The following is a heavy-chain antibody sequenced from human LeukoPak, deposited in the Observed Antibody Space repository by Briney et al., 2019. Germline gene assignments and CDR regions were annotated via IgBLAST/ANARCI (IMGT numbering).Heavy chain of an antibody. CDR2: INHSGST. D-gene: IGHD3-10*01. CDR1: GGSVSDYY. Sequence: SETLSLTCTISGGSVSDYYWGWIRQPPGKGLEWIGEINHSGSTNYNPSLKSRVTISVDTSKNQFSLKLSSVTAADTAVYYCARGMGYYYGSGYYYMDVWGKGTTVTISS. J-gene: IGHJ6*03. V-gene: IGHV4-34*01. CDR3: ARGMGYYYGSGYYYMDV.